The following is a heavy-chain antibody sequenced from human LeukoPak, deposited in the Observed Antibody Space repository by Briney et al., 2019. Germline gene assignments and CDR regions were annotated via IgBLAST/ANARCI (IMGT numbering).Heavy chain of an antibody. J-gene: IGHJ4*02. CDR2: ISYDGSNK. CDR3: AKETVVVGSGYLSG. CDR1: GFTFSSYG. V-gene: IGHV3-30*18. D-gene: IGHD2-15*01. Sequence: GGSLRLSCAASGFTFSSYGMHWVRQAPGKGLEWVAVISYDGSNKYYADSVKGRFTISRDNSKNTLYLQMNSLRAEDTAVYYCAKETVVVGSGYLSGWGQGTLVTVSS.